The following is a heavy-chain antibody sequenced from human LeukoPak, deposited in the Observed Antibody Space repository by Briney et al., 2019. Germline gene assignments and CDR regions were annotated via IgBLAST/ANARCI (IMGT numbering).Heavy chain of an antibody. J-gene: IGHJ5*02. Sequence: PSETLSLTCTVSGGSISSFYWSWIRQPPGKGLEWIGYIYNRETTNYNPSLKSRVTIAVDTSKNQFSMKLTSVTAADTAVYYCARDRSYGNNWFDPWGQGTLVTVS. D-gene: IGHD4-17*01. CDR1: GGSISSFY. V-gene: IGHV4-59*01. CDR3: ARDRSYGNNWFDP. CDR2: IYNRETT.